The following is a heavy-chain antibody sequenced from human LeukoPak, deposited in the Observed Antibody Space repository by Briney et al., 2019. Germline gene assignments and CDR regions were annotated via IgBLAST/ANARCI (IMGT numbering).Heavy chain of an antibody. V-gene: IGHV1-69*06. CDR2: IIPVFGTA. CDR3: AKQGAARQDYYMDV. CDR1: VRSFSNYV. J-gene: IGHJ6*03. D-gene: IGHD5-18*01. Sequence: ASVNVSFKASVRSFSNYVISWVRQAPGQGLEWMGRIIPVFGTANYAQKFQERVTITADIVSNTAYLEVTSLTFEDTAVYFCAKQGAARQDYYMDVWGNGTTVTVSS.